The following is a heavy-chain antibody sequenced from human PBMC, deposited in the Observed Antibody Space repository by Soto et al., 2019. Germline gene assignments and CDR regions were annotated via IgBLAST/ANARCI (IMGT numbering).Heavy chain of an antibody. V-gene: IGHV4-59*01. CDR2: IYYSGST. CDR3: ARGGTCSGSYQTYYYMVV. D-gene: IGHD3-10*02. CDR1: GGSISSYY. Sequence: SETLSLTCTVSGGSISSYYWSWIRQPPGKGLEWIGYIYYSGSTNYNPSLKSRVTISVDTSKNQFSLKLSSVTAADTAVYYCARGGTCSGSYQTYYYMVVWGKGTTVTVSS. J-gene: IGHJ6*03.